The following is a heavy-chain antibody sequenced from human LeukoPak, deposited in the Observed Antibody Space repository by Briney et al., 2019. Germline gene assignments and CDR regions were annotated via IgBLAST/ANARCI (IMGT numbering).Heavy chain of an antibody. CDR1: GGSFSGYY. J-gene: IGHJ4*02. CDR2: INHSGST. CDR3: ARVRYSSSDPFDY. D-gene: IGHD6-6*01. Sequence: SETLSLTCAVYGGSFSGYYWSWIRQPPGKGLEWIGEINHSGSTNYNPSLKSRVTISVDTSKNQFPLKLSSVTAADTAVYYCARVRYSSSDPFDYWGQGTLVTVSS. V-gene: IGHV4-34*01.